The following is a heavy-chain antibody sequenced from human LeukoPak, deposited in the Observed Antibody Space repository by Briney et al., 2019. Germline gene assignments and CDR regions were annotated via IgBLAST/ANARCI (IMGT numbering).Heavy chain of an antibody. D-gene: IGHD5-18*01. Sequence: GGPLRLSCPASGFTFSSYAMSWVRQAPGRGLEWVSAISGSGGSTYYADSVKGRFTISRDNSKNTLYLQMNSLRAEDTAVYYCAKGQGYRPADFDYWGQGTLVTVSS. CDR2: ISGSGGST. CDR3: AKGQGYRPADFDY. V-gene: IGHV3-23*01. CDR1: GFTFSSYA. J-gene: IGHJ4*02.